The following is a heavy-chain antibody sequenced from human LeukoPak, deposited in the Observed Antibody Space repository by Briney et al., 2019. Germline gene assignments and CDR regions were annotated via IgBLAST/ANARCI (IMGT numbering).Heavy chain of an antibody. V-gene: IGHV3-64D*09. CDR3: VKRGEAGTVTGFDY. Sequence: PGGSLRLSCSASGFTFSSYAMHWVRQAPGKGLEYVSAISSNGGSTYYADSVKGRFTISRDNSKNTLYLQMSSLRAEDTAVYYCVKRGEAGTVTGFDYWGQGTLVTVSS. CDR2: ISSNGGST. CDR1: GFTFSSYA. D-gene: IGHD4-17*01. J-gene: IGHJ4*02.